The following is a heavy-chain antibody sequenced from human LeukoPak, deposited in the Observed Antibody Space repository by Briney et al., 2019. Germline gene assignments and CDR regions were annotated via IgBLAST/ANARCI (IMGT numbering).Heavy chain of an antibody. V-gene: IGHV3-66*01. Sequence: GGSLRLSCAASGFTVSSNYMSWVRQAPGKGLEGVSVIYSGGSTYYADSVKGRFTISRDNSKNTLYLQMNSLRAEDTAVYYCARALGTQQLDYWGQGTLVTVSS. CDR1: GFTVSSNY. D-gene: IGHD6-13*01. CDR3: ARALGTQQLDY. J-gene: IGHJ4*02. CDR2: IYSGGST.